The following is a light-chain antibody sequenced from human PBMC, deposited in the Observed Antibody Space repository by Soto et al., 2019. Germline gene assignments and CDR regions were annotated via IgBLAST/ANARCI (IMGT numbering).Light chain of an antibody. CDR2: GAS. Sequence: EIVLTQSPGTLSLSPGERATLSCRASQSVSSSYLAWYQQKTGQAPRLLIYGASSRATGIPDRFSGSGSGTDFTLTISRLEPEDFAVYYCQQYGSSPCTFGQGTKVEIK. V-gene: IGKV3-20*01. J-gene: IGKJ1*01. CDR1: QSVSSSY. CDR3: QQYGSSPCT.